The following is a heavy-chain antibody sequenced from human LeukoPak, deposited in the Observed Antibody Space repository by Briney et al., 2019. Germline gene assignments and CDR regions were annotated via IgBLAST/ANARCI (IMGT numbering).Heavy chain of an antibody. CDR1: GGSISSYY. J-gene: IGHJ4*02. CDR3: ARLRAYCSSTSCYPGSPVDY. D-gene: IGHD2-2*01. CDR2: IYTSGST. Sequence: PSETLSLTCTVSGGSISSYYWSWIRQPAGKGLEWIGRIYTSGSTNYNPSLKSRVTISVDTSKNQFSLKLSSVTAADTAVYYCARLRAYCSSTSCYPGSPVDYWGQGTLVTVSS. V-gene: IGHV4-4*07.